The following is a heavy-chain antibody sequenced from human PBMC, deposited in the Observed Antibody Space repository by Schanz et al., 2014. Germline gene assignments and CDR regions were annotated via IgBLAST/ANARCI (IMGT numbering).Heavy chain of an antibody. CDR2: IISILGIP. Sequence: QVQLVQSGAEVKKPGASVKVSCKASGYTLSAYSLHWVRQAPGQGLEWMGRIISILGIPNYAQKFQGRVTFTADKSTSTAYMELRSLRSDDTAVYYCARVQDDILTGSEYYYGMDVWGQGTTVTVSS. V-gene: IGHV1-69*04. CDR1: GYTLSAYS. CDR3: ARVQDDILTGSEYYYGMDV. J-gene: IGHJ6*02. D-gene: IGHD3-9*01.